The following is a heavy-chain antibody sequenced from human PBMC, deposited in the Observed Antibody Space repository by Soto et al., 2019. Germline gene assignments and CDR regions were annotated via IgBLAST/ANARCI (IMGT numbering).Heavy chain of an antibody. Sequence: SLRLSCAASGFTFSNYWMDWVRQAPGKGLEWVANINQDGSEKHYVDSVKGRFTISRDNAKNSLYLQMSSLTAEDSALYYCSTSLNYWGQGTLVTVSS. CDR2: INQDGSEK. V-gene: IGHV3-7*01. CDR1: GFTFSNYW. CDR3: STSLNY. J-gene: IGHJ4*02.